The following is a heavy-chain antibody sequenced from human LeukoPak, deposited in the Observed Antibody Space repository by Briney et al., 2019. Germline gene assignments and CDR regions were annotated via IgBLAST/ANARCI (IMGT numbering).Heavy chain of an antibody. J-gene: IGHJ4*02. CDR3: AKDVGQQQGHFHY. CDR2: LSWNSGDI. D-gene: IGHD6-13*01. CDR1: GFTFDDYA. V-gene: IGHV3-9*01. Sequence: PGGSLRLTCAASGFTFDDYAMHWVRQAPGKGLEWVSGLSWNSGDIGYADSVKGRFTISRDNAKNSLYLQMNSLRAEDTALYYCAKDVGQQQGHFHYWGQGTLVTVSS.